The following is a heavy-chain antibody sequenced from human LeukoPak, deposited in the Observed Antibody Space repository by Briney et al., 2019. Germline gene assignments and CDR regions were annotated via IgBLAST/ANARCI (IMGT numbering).Heavy chain of an antibody. CDR3: ARDPGRRGSGLD. V-gene: IGHV4-59*01. D-gene: IGHD6-25*01. CDR2: IYYSGSA. CDR1: GGSISSYY. J-gene: IGHJ4*02. Sequence: SETLSLTCTVSGGSISSYYLSWIRQPPGKGLEWVGHIYYSGSASYNPSLKSRVTISVDTSKNQFSLRLTSVTAADTAVYYCARDPGRRGSGLDWGQGTLVTVSS.